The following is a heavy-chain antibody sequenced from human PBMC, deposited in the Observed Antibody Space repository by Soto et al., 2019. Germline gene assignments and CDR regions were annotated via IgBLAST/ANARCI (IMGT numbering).Heavy chain of an antibody. D-gene: IGHD5-12*01. CDR1: RFTFSAYE. Sequence: GSLRLSCAASRFTFSAYEMHWFRQAPGKGLEWVSYISTSGSTVYYADSVKGRFTGSRDNTRNSLYLQMDSLRDEDTALYYCVRYCGTTLCNGVATRTFDYWGQGTLVTV. V-gene: IGHV3-48*03. J-gene: IGHJ4*02. CDR2: ISTSGSTV. CDR3: VRYCGTTLCNGVATRTFDY.